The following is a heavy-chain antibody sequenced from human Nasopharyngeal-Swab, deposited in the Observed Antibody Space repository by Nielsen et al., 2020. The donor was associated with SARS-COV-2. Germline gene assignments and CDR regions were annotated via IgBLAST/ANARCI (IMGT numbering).Heavy chain of an antibody. CDR2: IYYSGST. D-gene: IGHD3-22*01. Sequence: SETLSLTCTVSGCSISSSSYYWSCIRPPPGKGLVWIGYIYYSGSTNYNPSPKSRVTISVDTSKNQFSLKLSPVTAADTAVYYCASSMIAETYFDYWGQGTLVTVSS. V-gene: IGHV4-61*01. CDR3: ASSMIAETYFDY. J-gene: IGHJ4*02. CDR1: GCSISSSSYY.